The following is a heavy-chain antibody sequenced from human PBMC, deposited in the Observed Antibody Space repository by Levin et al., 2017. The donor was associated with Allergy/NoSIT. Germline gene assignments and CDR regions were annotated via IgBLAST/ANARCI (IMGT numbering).Heavy chain of an antibody. D-gene: IGHD3-16*01. CDR1: FFPFLPSL. Sequence: GESLPLSFSSSFFPFLPSLLPFFLPSPFPFLSFFSSISTGSSYIYYADSVKGRFTISRDNAKNSLYLQINSLRADDTAVYYCARLSLRPGGFDYWGQGTLVTVSS. CDR2: ISTGSSYI. CDR3: ARLSLRPGGFDY. V-gene: IGHV3-21*01. J-gene: IGHJ4*02.